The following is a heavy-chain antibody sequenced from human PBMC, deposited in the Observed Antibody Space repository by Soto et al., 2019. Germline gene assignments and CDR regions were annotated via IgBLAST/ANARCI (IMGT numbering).Heavy chain of an antibody. D-gene: IGHD3-3*01. CDR2: IKQDGSEK. J-gene: IGHJ3*02. CDR3: ARGSYDFWSGYLPDAFDI. Sequence: PGGSLRLSCAASGFTFSSYWMSWVRQAPGKGLEWVANIKQDGSEKYYVDSVKGRFTISRDNAKNSLYLQMNSLRAEDTAVYYCARGSYDFWSGYLPDAFDIWGQGTMVTVSS. V-gene: IGHV3-7*01. CDR1: GFTFSSYW.